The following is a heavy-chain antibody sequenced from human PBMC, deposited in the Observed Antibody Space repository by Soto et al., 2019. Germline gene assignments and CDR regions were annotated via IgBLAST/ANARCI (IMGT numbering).Heavy chain of an antibody. J-gene: IGHJ6*02. V-gene: IGHV1-2*04. Sequence: GASVKVSCKASGYTFIGYYMHWVRQAPGQGLEWMGWINPNSGGTNYAQKFQGWVTMTRDTSISTACMELSRLRSDDTAVYYCARDMTLNYDYVWGSYHPYYYYGMDVWGQGTTVTVSS. D-gene: IGHD3-16*01. CDR2: INPNSGGT. CDR1: GYTFIGYY. CDR3: ARDMTLNYDYVWGSYHPYYYYGMDV.